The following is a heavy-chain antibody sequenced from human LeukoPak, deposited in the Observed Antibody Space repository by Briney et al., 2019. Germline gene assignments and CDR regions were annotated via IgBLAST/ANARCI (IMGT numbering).Heavy chain of an antibody. CDR1: GFTFSNAW. D-gene: IGHD5-18*01. CDR2: ISYDGSNK. J-gene: IGHJ4*02. V-gene: IGHV3-30*03. Sequence: GGSLRLSCAASGFTFSNAWMSWVRQAPGKGLEWVAVISYDGSNKYYADSVKGRFTISRDNSKNTLYLQMNSLRAEDTAVYYCARAYSYGFDYWGQGTLVTVSS. CDR3: ARAYSYGFDY.